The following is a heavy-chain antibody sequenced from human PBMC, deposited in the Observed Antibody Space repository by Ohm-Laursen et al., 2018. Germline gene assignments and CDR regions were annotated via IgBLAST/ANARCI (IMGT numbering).Heavy chain of an antibody. CDR3: VRFASTYQGNDY. CDR2: INPNNGAT. CDR1: GYTITDYY. Sequence: GSSVKVSCKVSGYTITDYYIHWVRQAPGQGLEWMGWINPNNGATNYARDFRDRVTMTSDTSISTVYMELSSLRSDDTAMFYCVRFASTYQGNDYWGQGTLVTVSS. D-gene: IGHD2-2*01. J-gene: IGHJ4*02. V-gene: IGHV1-2*02.